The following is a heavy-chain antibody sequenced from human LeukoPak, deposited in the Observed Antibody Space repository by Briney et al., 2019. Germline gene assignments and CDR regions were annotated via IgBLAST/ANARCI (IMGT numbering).Heavy chain of an antibody. V-gene: IGHV3-30-3*02. CDR1: GFTFSSYA. Sequence: GGSLRLSCAASGFTFSSYAMHWVRQAPGKGLEWVAVISYDGSNKYYADSVKGRFTISRDNSKNTLYLQMNSLRAEDTAVYYCAKTVSGSSYYYGMDVWGQGTTVTVSS. D-gene: IGHD3-10*01. J-gene: IGHJ6*02. CDR2: ISYDGSNK. CDR3: AKTVSGSSYYYGMDV.